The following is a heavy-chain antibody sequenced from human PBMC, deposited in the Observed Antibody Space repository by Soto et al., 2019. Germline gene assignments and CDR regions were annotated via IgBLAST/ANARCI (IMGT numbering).Heavy chain of an antibody. D-gene: IGHD3-22*01. J-gene: IGHJ4*02. CDR3: AGYYYDISGYSTGTFDY. V-gene: IGHV1-69*01. CDR2: IIPIFGTA. Sequence: QVQLVQSGAEVKKPGSSVKVSCKASGGTFSTYAINWVRQAPGQGLEWMGEIIPIFGTANYAQKFQGRVTITADESTSTAYMELSSLRSEDTAVYYCAGYYYDISGYSTGTFDYWGQGTLVTVSS. CDR1: GGTFSTYA.